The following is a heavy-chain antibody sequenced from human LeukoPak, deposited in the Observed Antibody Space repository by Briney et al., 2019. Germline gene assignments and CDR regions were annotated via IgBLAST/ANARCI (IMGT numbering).Heavy chain of an antibody. D-gene: IGHD2-21*02. CDR3: AKVPRDSDCY. CDR1: GGTLSVYW. V-gene: IGHV3-7*01. CDR2: INEDGSVK. J-gene: IGHJ4*02. Sequence: GGSLRLSCAVSGGTLSVYWMAWVRQSPGKGLEWVAEINEDGSVKYYVDSMKGRFTIYRDNAKNSLYVQMDAQVAEDTAVYYCAKVPRDSDCYWGQGTLVTVSS.